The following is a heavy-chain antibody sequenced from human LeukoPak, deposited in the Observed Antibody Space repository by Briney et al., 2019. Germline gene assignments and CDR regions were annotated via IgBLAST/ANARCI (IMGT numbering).Heavy chain of an antibody. V-gene: IGHV3-23*01. CDR3: AKANIADYYYYYMDV. Sequence: GALRLSCAASGFTFSSYAMSWVRQAPGKGLEWGSAISGSGGSTYYADSVKGRFTISRDNSKNTLYLQMNSLRVEDTAVYYCAKANIADYYYYYMDVWGKGTTVTVSS. J-gene: IGHJ6*03. CDR2: ISGSGGST. CDR1: GFTFSSYA. D-gene: IGHD6-13*01.